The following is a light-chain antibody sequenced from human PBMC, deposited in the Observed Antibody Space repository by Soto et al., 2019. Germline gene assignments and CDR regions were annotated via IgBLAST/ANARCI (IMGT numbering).Light chain of an antibody. J-gene: IGLJ3*02. Sequence: QSVLTQPRSVSGSPGQSVTISCTGTNSDIGNYNYVSWYQQHPGKAPKVMIYDVTKRPSGVPDRFSGSTSGNTASLTISGLQGEDEADYYCCSYPGSHTWVFGGGTKLTVL. CDR2: DVT. CDR3: CSYPGSHTWV. V-gene: IGLV2-11*01. CDR1: NSDIGNYNY.